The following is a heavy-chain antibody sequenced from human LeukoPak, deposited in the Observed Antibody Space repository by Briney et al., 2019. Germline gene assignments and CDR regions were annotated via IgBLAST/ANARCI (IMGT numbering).Heavy chain of an antibody. CDR1: GYTFTSYG. V-gene: IGHV1-18*01. Sequence: ASVRVSCTASGYTFTSYGISWVRQAPGQGLEWMGWISVYNGNTNYAQKVQGRVTMTTDTSTSTAYMELRSLRSDDTAVYYCARDRGPYNWFDPWGQGTLVTVSS. CDR3: ARDRGPYNWFDP. J-gene: IGHJ5*02. D-gene: IGHD3-10*01. CDR2: ISVYNGNT.